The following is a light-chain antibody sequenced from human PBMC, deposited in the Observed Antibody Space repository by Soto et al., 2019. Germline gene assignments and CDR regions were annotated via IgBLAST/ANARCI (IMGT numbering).Light chain of an antibody. Sequence: EIVLTQSPATLSLSPGERATLSCRASQSVSSNLAWYQQKPGQAPRLLIYDASNRATGIPARFSGSGSGTDFTLTISNLEPDDFAVYYCHQRSNWPPLTFGGGTKVEIK. CDR2: DAS. J-gene: IGKJ4*01. CDR3: HQRSNWPPLT. CDR1: QSVSSN. V-gene: IGKV3-11*01.